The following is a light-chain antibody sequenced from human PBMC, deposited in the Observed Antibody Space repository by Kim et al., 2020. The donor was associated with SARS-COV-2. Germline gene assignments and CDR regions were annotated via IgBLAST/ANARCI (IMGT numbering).Light chain of an antibody. CDR3: QVWDSSSDHRV. CDR2: YDS. CDR1: NIGSKS. Sequence: PRKTARITCGGNNIGSKSVHWYQQKPGQAPVLVIYYDSDRPSGIPERFSGSNSGNTATLTISRVEAGDEADYYCQVWDSSSDHRVFGGGTKVTVL. V-gene: IGLV3-21*04. J-gene: IGLJ3*02.